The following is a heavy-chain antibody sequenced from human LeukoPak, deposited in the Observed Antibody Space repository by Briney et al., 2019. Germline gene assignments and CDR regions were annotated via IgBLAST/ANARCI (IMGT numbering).Heavy chain of an antibody. CDR2: ISSSGSTI. D-gene: IGHD2-15*01. CDR1: GFTFSDYY. CDR3: ARGYCSGGSCYFSSPTHDAFDI. Sequence: PGGSLRLSCAASGFTFSDYYMSWIRQAPGKGLEWVSYISSSGSTIYYADSVKGRFTISRDNSKNTLYLQMNSLRAEDTAVYYCARGYCSGGSCYFSSPTHDAFDIWGRGTMVTVSS. J-gene: IGHJ3*02. V-gene: IGHV3-11*04.